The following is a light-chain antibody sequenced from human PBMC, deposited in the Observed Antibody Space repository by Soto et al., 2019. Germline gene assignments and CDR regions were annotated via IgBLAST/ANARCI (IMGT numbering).Light chain of an antibody. CDR1: QSVASN. V-gene: IGKV3-15*01. Sequence: EIVMTQSPASLSVSPGDGATLSCRASQSVASNVAWYQQKAGQGPRLLIHGASTRAAGVPARFSGSGSGTDFTLTISSLQSEDFAVSYCQQYHNWPPQYTFGQGTKLQIK. CDR2: GAS. CDR3: QQYHNWPPQYT. J-gene: IGKJ2*01.